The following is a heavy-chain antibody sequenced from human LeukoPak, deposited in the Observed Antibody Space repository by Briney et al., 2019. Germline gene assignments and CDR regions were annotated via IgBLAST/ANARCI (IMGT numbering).Heavy chain of an antibody. CDR2: INHSGST. Sequence: SETLSLTCAVYGGSFSGYYWSWIRQPPGKGLEWIGEINHSGSTNYNPSLKSRVTISVDTSKNQFSLKLSSVTAADTAVYYCASLVGWLQSLYFDYWGQGTLVTVSS. J-gene: IGHJ4*02. D-gene: IGHD5-24*01. CDR3: ASLVGWLQSLYFDY. V-gene: IGHV4-34*09. CDR1: GGSFSGYY.